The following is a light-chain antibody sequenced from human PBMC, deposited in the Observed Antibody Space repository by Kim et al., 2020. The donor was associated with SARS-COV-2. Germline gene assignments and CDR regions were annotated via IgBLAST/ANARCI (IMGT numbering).Light chain of an antibody. V-gene: IGLV3-19*01. J-gene: IGLJ3*02. CDR2: GTN. Sequence: LGQTVMITCQENSRRNYYASWYQQRPGQALKLLIYGTNSRPSGISDRFSGSTSGNTASLTITATQAEDEADYFCNSRDTSGDNVMLFGGGTQLTVL. CDR3: NSRDTSGDNVML. CDR1: SRRNYY.